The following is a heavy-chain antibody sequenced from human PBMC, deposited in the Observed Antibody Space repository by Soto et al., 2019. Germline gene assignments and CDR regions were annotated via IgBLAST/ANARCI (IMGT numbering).Heavy chain of an antibody. Sequence: QVQLQESVPGLVKPSETLSLTCNVSGDSMSKYYWSWIRQPAGKGLEWIGRIYTSGSTNYNPSLKSRVTMSIDTSNNHFSLNLRSVTAADTAVYYCARTVGAAYYFDFWGQGALVTVSS. V-gene: IGHV4-4*07. CDR1: GDSMSKYY. J-gene: IGHJ4*02. CDR2: IYTSGST. D-gene: IGHD1-26*01. CDR3: ARTVGAAYYFDF.